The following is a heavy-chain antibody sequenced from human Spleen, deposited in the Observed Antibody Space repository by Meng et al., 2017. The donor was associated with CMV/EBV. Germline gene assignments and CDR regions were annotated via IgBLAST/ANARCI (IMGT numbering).Heavy chain of an antibody. Sequence: SGPTLVKPTQTLTLTCTFSGFSLSTSGMRVSWIRQPPGKALEWLARIDWDDDKFYSTSLKTRLTISKGTSKNQVVLTMTNMDPVDTATYDCARYQEDSSGYLYYDYWGQGTLVTVSS. CDR3: ARYQEDSSGYLYYDY. V-gene: IGHV2-70D*14. J-gene: IGHJ4*02. D-gene: IGHD3-22*01. CDR2: IDWDDDK. CDR1: GFSLSTSGMR.